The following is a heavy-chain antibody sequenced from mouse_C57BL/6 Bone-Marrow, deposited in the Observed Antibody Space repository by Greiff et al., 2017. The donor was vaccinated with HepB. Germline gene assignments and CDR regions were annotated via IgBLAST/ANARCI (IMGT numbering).Heavy chain of an antibody. Sequence: VKLMESGAELAKPGASVKISCKASGYAFSSYWMNWVKQRPGKGLEWIGQIYPGDGDTNYNGKFKGKATLTADKSSSTAYMQLSSLTSEDSAVYFCARQLLYYAMDYWGQGTSVTVSS. J-gene: IGHJ4*01. V-gene: IGHV1-80*01. D-gene: IGHD3-1*01. CDR3: ARQLLYYAMDY. CDR2: IYPGDGDT. CDR1: GYAFSSYW.